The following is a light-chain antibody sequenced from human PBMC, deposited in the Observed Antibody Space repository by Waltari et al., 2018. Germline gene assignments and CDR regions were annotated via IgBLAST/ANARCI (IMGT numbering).Light chain of an antibody. CDR2: RNN. J-gene: IGLJ1*01. Sequence: QSVLTQPPSASGTTGQRVTISWYGSSSNIGSNHVYLYQQLPGTAPKLLIYRNNQRPSGVPDRFSGSKSGTSASLAISGLRSEDEADYYCAAWDDSLSGFYVFGTGTKVTVL. CDR3: AAWDDSLSGFYV. V-gene: IGLV1-47*01. CDR1: SSNIGSNH.